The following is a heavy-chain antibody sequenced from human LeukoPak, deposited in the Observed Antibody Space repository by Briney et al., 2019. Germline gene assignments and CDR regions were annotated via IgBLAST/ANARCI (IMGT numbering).Heavy chain of an antibody. Sequence: PGGSLRLSCAASGFTFSSYAMRWVRQAPGKGLEYVSAISSNGGSTYYANSVKGRFTISRDNSKNTLYLQMGSLRAEDMAVYYCARDHETGYCSSTSCSGAFDYWGQGTLVTVSS. V-gene: IGHV3-64*01. CDR2: ISSNGGST. D-gene: IGHD2-2*01. J-gene: IGHJ4*02. CDR3: ARDHETGYCSSTSCSGAFDY. CDR1: GFTFSSYA.